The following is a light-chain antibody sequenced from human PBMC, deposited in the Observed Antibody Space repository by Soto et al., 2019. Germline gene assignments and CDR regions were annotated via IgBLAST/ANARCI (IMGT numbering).Light chain of an antibody. CDR1: QGISRY. V-gene: IGKV1-39*01. J-gene: IGKJ4*01. CDR2: AAS. CDR3: QQTHSTPLT. Sequence: DIQMTQSPSSLSASVGDRVTITCRASQGISRYLNWYQQRPGKAPKFLIYAASTLQRGLPSSFSGSGLGTEFTLTISSLQPEDCATYYCQQTHSTPLTFRGRPNVDI.